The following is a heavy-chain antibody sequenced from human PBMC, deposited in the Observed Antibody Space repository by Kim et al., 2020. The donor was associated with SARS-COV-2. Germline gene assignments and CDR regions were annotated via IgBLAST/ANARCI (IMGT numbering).Heavy chain of an antibody. V-gene: IGHV3-74*01. Sequence: GGSLRLSCAASGFTFSSYGMHWVRQAPGKGLVWVSGINGGGGSTSYADSVKGRFTISRDNAKSTLYLQMNSLRAEDTAVYYCANRRYTGTYYYFQHWGQGPLLPVPS. CDR2: INGGGGST. CDR3: ANRRYTGTYYYFQH. J-gene: IGHJ4*02. CDR1: GFTFSSYG. D-gene: IGHD1-26*01.